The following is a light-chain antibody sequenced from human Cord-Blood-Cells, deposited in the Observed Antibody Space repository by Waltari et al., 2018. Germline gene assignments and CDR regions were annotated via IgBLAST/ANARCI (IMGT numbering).Light chain of an antibody. CDR3: QQYNSYSYT. CDR2: KAS. V-gene: IGKV1-5*03. Sequence: DIQMTQSPSTLYASVGDRFTITCRASQSIHSWLAWYIQKPGKAPKLLIYKASGLESGVPSSCSGSGSGTEFTLTISGLQPDDFATYYCQQYNSYSYTFGQGTKLEIK. J-gene: IGKJ2*01. CDR1: QSIHSW.